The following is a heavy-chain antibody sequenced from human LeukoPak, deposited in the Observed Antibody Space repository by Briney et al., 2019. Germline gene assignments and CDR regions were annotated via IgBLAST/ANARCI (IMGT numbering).Heavy chain of an antibody. Sequence: PGGFLRLSCAASGFTFDDYGMSWVRQAPGKGLEWVSGINWNGGSTGYADSVKGRFTISRDNAKTSLYLQMNSLRAEDTALYHCARDGVAAAGTNFDYWGQGTLVTVSS. CDR2: INWNGGST. J-gene: IGHJ4*02. V-gene: IGHV3-20*01. CDR3: ARDGVAAAGTNFDY. D-gene: IGHD6-13*01. CDR1: GFTFDDYG.